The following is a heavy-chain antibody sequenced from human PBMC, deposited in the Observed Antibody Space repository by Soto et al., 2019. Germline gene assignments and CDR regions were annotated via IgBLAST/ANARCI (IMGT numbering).Heavy chain of an antibody. V-gene: IGHV3-21*01. J-gene: IGHJ6*02. CDR2: ISSSSSYI. Sequence: EVQLVESGGGLVKPGGSLRLSCAASGFTFSSYSMNWVRQAPGKWLEWVSAISSSSSYIYYADSVKGRFTISRDNAKNSLYLQMNSLRAEDTAVYYCAREGVQHGSGPYYYYGMDVWGQGTTVTVSS. CDR1: GFTFSSYS. D-gene: IGHD3-10*01. CDR3: AREGVQHGSGPYYYYGMDV.